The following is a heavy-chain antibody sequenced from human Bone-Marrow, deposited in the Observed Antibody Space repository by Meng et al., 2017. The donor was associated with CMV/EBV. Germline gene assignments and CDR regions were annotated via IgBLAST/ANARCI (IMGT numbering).Heavy chain of an antibody. V-gene: IGHV1-8*02. CDR2: MNPNSGNT. Sequence: ASVKVSCKASGYTFTGYYMHWVRQATGQGLEWMGWMNPNSGNTGYAQKFQGRVTMTRNTSISTAYMELSSLRSEDTAVYYCARALGYCSSTSCPGPFDPWGQGTLVTVSS. D-gene: IGHD2-2*01. CDR1: GYTFTGYY. J-gene: IGHJ5*02. CDR3: ARALGYCSSTSCPGPFDP.